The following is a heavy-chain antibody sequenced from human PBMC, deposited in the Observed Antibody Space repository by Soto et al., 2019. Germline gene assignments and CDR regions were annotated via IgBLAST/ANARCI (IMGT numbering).Heavy chain of an antibody. CDR1: GYTFTSYA. V-gene: IGHV1-3*01. CDR3: ARDYYYYGMDV. CDR2: INANNGGT. J-gene: IGHJ6*02. Sequence: ASVKFSCKASGYTFTSYAIHLVRQAPGQRLEWMGWINANNGGTNYAQKFQGWVTMTRDTSTSTAYMELSSLRSDDTAVYYCARDYYYYGMDVWGQGTTVTVSS.